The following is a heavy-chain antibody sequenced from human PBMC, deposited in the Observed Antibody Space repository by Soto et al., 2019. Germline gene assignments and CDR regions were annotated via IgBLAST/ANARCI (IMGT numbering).Heavy chain of an antibody. V-gene: IGHV4-61*01. CDR3: ARGGYSGRLYYFDY. CDR1: GGSVSSTYYY. Sequence: SETLSVTCFVSGGSVSSTYYYWSWIRQSPGKGLEWIGYIYYSGRTDYKSSLKSRVTISLDPSKNQVSLKLNSVTAADMAVYYCARGGYSGRLYYFDYWGQGTLVTVSS. J-gene: IGHJ4*02. D-gene: IGHD2-15*01. CDR2: IYYSGRT.